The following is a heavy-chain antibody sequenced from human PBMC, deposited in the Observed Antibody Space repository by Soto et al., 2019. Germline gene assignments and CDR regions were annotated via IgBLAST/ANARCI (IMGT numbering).Heavy chain of an antibody. J-gene: IGHJ6*02. CDR2: INPNSGGT. D-gene: IGHD1-1*01. Sequence: QVHLVQSGAEVKKPGASVKVSCKASEYTFTDYYIHWVRQAPGQGLEWMGWINPNSGGTNYAQKFQGWVTITRDTSISTAYMELSSLRSDGTAVYYCARSRRGEDRNDWSYYYYGMDVWGQGTTVTVSS. CDR1: EYTFTDYY. V-gene: IGHV1-2*04. CDR3: ARSRRGEDRNDWSYYYYGMDV.